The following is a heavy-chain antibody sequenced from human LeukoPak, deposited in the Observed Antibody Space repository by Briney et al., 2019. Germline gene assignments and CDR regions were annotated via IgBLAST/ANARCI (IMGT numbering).Heavy chain of an antibody. CDR1: GFTFSSYA. CDR3: AKAYTNGWYVWDY. D-gene: IGHD6-19*01. J-gene: IGHJ4*02. Sequence: GGSLRLSCAASGFTFSSYAMSWVRQAPGKGLEWVSAISGSGGSTYYADSVKGRLTISRDNSKNTLYLQLNSLRAEDTAIYYCAKAYTNGWYVWDYWGQGALVTVSS. CDR2: ISGSGGST. V-gene: IGHV3-23*01.